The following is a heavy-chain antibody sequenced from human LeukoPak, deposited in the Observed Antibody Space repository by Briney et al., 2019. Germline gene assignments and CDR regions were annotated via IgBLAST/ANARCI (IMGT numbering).Heavy chain of an antibody. J-gene: IGHJ4*02. Sequence: GGSLRLSCAASGFTISSYDMHWVRQATGKRLEWVSVIGTAGDTYYPGAVKGRFTISRENAKNSLYLQMNSLRAGDTAVYYCARSLRGTGYYYDYWGQGTLVTVSS. CDR2: IGTAGDT. V-gene: IGHV3-13*04. CDR1: GFTISSYD. CDR3: ARSLRGTGYYYDY. D-gene: IGHD3-9*01.